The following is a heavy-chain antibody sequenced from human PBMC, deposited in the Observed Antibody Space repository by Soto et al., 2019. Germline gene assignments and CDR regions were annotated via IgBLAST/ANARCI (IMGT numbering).Heavy chain of an antibody. J-gene: IGHJ6*02. D-gene: IGHD3-16*02. Sequence: EVQLVESGGGLVQPGGSLRLSCAASEFTFNNYWMHWVRQVPGKGLEWVSRINTDGSTKNYADSVMGRFTISRDNAENTVYLQMNSLRAEDTAVYYCARGIYLKYGLDVWGQGATVTVSS. CDR1: EFTFNNYW. CDR3: ARGIYLKYGLDV. CDR2: INTDGSTK. V-gene: IGHV3-74*01.